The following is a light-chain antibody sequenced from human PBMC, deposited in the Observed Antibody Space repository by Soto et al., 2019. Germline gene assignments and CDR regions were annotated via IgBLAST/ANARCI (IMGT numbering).Light chain of an antibody. J-gene: IGKJ1*01. CDR1: QSVSSSH. CDR3: QQYGSSPWT. CDR2: GAS. Sequence: EIVLTQSPGTLSLSPGERATLSCRASQSVSSSHLAWYQQKPGQAPRLLIYGASSRASGIPDRFSGSGSGTDFTLTISRLEPEDFGVYFCQQYGSSPWTFGQGTKVEIK. V-gene: IGKV3-20*01.